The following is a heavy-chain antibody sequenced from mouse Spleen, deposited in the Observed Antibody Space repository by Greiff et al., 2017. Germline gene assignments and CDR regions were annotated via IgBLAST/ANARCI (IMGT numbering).Heavy chain of an antibody. J-gene: IGHJ3*01. CDR1: GYSITSGYY. V-gene: IGHV3-6*01. Sequence: EVQLVESGPGLVKPSQSLSLTCSVPGYSITSGYYWNWIRQFPGNKLEWMGYISYDGSNNYNPSLKNRISITRDTSKNQFFLKLNSVTTEDTATYYCAREEGNYWFAYWGQGTLVTVSA. CDR3: AREEGNYWFAY. D-gene: IGHD2-1*01. CDR2: ISYDGSN.